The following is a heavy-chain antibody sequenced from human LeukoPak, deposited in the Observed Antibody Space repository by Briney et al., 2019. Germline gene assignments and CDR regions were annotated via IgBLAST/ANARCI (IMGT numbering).Heavy chain of an antibody. D-gene: IGHD3-10*01. V-gene: IGHV4-59*08. J-gene: IGHJ5*02. Sequence: PSETLSLTCTVSGGSISSYYWSWIRQPPGKGLEWIGYIYYSGSTNYNPSLKSRVTISVDTSKNQFSLKLSSVTAADTAVYYCARTGSGSYQYNWFDPWGQGTLVTASS. CDR3: ARTGSGSYQYNWFDP. CDR2: IYYSGST. CDR1: GGSISSYY.